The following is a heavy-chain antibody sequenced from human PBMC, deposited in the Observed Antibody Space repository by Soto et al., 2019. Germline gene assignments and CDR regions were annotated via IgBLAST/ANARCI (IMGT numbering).Heavy chain of an antibody. CDR2: INPSGGST. Sequence: ASVKVSCKASGYTFTTYYMHWVRQAPGQGLEWMGVINPSGGSTTYAQKFQGRVTMTRDTSTSTVYMELSSLRSEDTAVYYCAREEYSYHGMDVWAQGTTVTVSS. V-gene: IGHV1-46*01. CDR1: GYTFTTYY. CDR3: AREEYSYHGMDV. J-gene: IGHJ6*02.